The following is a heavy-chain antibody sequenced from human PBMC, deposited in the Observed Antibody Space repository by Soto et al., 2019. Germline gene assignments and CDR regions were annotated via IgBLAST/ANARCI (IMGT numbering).Heavy chain of an antibody. CDR2: INPSGGST. CDR3: ARVTGQDYYDSSGKLDY. J-gene: IGHJ4*02. V-gene: IGHV1-46*01. D-gene: IGHD3-22*01. CDR1: GYTFTSYY. Sequence: QVQLVQSGAEVKKPGASVKVSCKASGYTFTSYYMHWVRQAPGQGLEWMGIINPSGGSTSYAQKFQGRVTMTRDTSTSTVYMELSSLRSEDTAVYYCARVTGQDYYDSSGKLDYWGQGTLVTVSS.